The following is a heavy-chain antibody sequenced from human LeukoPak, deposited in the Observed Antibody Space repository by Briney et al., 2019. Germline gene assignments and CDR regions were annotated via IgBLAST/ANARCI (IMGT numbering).Heavy chain of an antibody. V-gene: IGHV4-59*01. CDR2: IYYTGST. J-gene: IGHJ4*02. CDR3: ATLIVGATMYGQSRGDY. CDR1: GGSISGYY. D-gene: IGHD1-26*01. Sequence: SETLSLTCTVSGGSISGYYWSWMRQPPGKGLEWIGYIYYTGSTNYNPSLKSRVTISVDTPKNQFSLRLSSVTAADTAVYYCATLIVGATMYGQSRGDYWGQGTLVTVSS.